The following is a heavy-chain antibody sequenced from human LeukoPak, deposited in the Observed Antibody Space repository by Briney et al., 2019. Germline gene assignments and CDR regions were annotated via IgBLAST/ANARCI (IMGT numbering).Heavy chain of an antibody. V-gene: IGHV1-8*03. CDR3: ARGRSAMRMDV. CDR2: MNPSSVST. CDR1: GYTFSNYD. D-gene: IGHD2-2*01. Sequence: ASVKVSCKASGYTFSNYDINWVRQATGQGLEWMGWMNPSSVSTAYAQKFQGRVTITRNTSISTAYMELSTLRFEDTAVYYCARGRSAMRMDVWGKGTTVTVSS. J-gene: IGHJ6*04.